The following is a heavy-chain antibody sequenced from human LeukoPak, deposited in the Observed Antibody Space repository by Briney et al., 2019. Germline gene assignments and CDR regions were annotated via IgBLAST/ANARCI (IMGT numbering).Heavy chain of an antibody. D-gene: IGHD6-13*01. V-gene: IGHV1-2*02. CDR1: GYTFTGYY. CDR3: ARGQQLASN. J-gene: IGHJ4*02. CDR2: INPNSGGT. Sequence: APVKPSCTASGYTFTGYYIYWVRQSPGQGLEWMGWINPNSGGTNYAQKFQGRVTMTREMSISTAYMELSRLRSDDTAVYYCARGQQLASNWGQGPVITVTS.